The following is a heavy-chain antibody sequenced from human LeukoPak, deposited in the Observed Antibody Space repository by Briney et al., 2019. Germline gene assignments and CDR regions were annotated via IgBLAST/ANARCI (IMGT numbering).Heavy chain of an antibody. CDR2: ISYDGSNK. CDR3: ASTHLGYCSSASCQNDY. V-gene: IGHV3-30-3*01. J-gene: IGHJ4*02. D-gene: IGHD2-2*01. Sequence: PGRSLRPSCAASGFTFSSYAMHWVRQAPGKGLEWVAVISYDGSNKYYADSVKGRFTISRDNSKNTLYLQMNSLRAEDTAVYYCASTHLGYCSSASCQNDYWGQGTLVTVSS. CDR1: GFTFSSYA.